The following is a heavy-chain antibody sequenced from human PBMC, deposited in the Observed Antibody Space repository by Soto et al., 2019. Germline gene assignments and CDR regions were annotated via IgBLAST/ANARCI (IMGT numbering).Heavy chain of an antibody. CDR3: ARGWGLHYRVRVFIYYYYGMDV. D-gene: IGHD4-4*01. J-gene: IGHJ6*02. V-gene: IGHV1-46*03. CDR2: INPSGGST. Sequence: GASVKVSCKASGYTFTSYYMHWVRQAPGQGLEWMGIINPSGGSTSYAQKFQGRVTMTRDTSTSTVYMELSSLRSEDTAVYYCARGWGLHYRVRVFIYYYYGMDVWGQGTTVTVSS. CDR1: GYTFTSYY.